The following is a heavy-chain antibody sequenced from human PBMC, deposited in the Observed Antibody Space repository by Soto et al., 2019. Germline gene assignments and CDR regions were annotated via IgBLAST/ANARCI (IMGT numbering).Heavy chain of an antibody. CDR2: ISGSGGST. V-gene: IGHV3-23*01. CDR3: AKAWLGYFDY. Sequence: GGSLRLSCVASGFNFSNYWMTWARQAPGKGLEWVSAISGSGGSTYYADSVKGRFTISRDNSKNTLYLQMNSLRAEDTAVYYCAKAWLGYFDYWGQGTLVTVSS. CDR1: GFNFSNYW. J-gene: IGHJ4*02. D-gene: IGHD6-19*01.